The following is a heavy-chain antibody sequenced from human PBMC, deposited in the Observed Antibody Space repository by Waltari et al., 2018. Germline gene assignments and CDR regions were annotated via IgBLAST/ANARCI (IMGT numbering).Heavy chain of an antibody. CDR1: GFTFGVFS. CDR3: ATEPAPGAGINY. V-gene: IGHV3-48*01. J-gene: IGHJ4*02. Sequence: EVQLVESGGGFVQPGGSLRLSCLGSGFTFGVFSMHWIRQAPGKGLVWVAYLSASRAAIYYAESVKGRFTISRDNAKNSLFLQMTNLGVEDTAVYYCATEPAPGAGINYWGQGILVTVSS. CDR2: LSASRAAI. D-gene: IGHD6-19*01.